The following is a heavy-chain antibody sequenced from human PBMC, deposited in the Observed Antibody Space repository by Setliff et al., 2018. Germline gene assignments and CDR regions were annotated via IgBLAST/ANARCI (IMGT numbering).Heavy chain of an antibody. CDR3: ARGPSFWSGDYMDV. CDR2: INACNGNT. J-gene: IGHJ6*03. Sequence: ASVKVSCKASGYIFTYYAIHWVRQAPGQRLEWMGWINACNGNTKYSQRFQGRVTITRDTSASTAYMELRSLRSDDTAVYYCARGPSFWSGDYMDVWGKGTTVTVSS. V-gene: IGHV1-3*01. D-gene: IGHD3-3*01. CDR1: GYIFTYYA.